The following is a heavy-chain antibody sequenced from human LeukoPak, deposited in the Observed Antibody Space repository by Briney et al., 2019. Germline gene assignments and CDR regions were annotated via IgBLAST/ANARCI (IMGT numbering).Heavy chain of an antibody. D-gene: IGHD6-19*01. CDR1: GFTFSRYW. Sequence: GGSLRLSCAASGFTFSRYWMHWGRQAPGKGLVWVSHINPDGSSTRYADSVKGRFTISRDNAKNTLYLQLNSLRAEDTAVYYCVRVRGAVAATPLEFDYWGQGTLVTVSS. V-gene: IGHV3-74*01. CDR2: INPDGSST. J-gene: IGHJ4*02. CDR3: VRVRGAVAATPLEFDY.